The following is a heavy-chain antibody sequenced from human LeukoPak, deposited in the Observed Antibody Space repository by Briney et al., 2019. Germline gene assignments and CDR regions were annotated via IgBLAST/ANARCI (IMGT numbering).Heavy chain of an antibody. CDR3: ARVAVTSGYFYKFDY. J-gene: IGHJ4*02. CDR1: GGSISNYY. CDR2: IHYSGNT. D-gene: IGHD3-22*01. V-gene: IGHV4-59*01. Sequence: SETLSLTCSVSGGSISNYYWSWIRQPPGKGLDWVAYIHYSGNTNYNPSLKSRVIISVDTSKNQFSLKLASVTAADTAVYYCARVAVTSGYFYKFDYWGQGTLVTVSS.